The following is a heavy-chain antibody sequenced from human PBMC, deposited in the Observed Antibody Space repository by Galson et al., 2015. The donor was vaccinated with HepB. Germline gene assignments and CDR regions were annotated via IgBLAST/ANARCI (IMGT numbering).Heavy chain of an antibody. CDR3: AKERFHYGSSTGDY. CDR1: GFTFSNFA. D-gene: IGHD6-6*01. CDR2: IIGSGGST. J-gene: IGHJ4*02. Sequence: SLRLSCAASGFTFSNFAMSWVRQAPGKGLEWVSTIIGSGGSTYYADSVKGRFTISRDNSHNTLYLQTNSLRAEDTAFYYCAKERFHYGSSTGDYWGQGALVSVSS. V-gene: IGHV3-23*01.